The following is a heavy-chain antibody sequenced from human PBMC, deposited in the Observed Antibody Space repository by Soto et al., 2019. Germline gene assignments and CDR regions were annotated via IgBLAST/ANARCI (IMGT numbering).Heavy chain of an antibody. CDR2: INSDGSST. J-gene: IGHJ6*02. D-gene: IGHD6-13*01. Sequence: PGGSLRLSCAASGFTFSSYWMHWVRQAPGKGLEWVSRINSDGSSTSYADSVKGRFTISRDNAKNTLYLQMNSLRAEDTAVYYCARATWGTGIAMDFSYYYYYCMDVCGPGTRGTVSS. CDR3: ARATWGTGIAMDFSYYYYYCMDV. CDR1: GFTFSSYW. V-gene: IGHV3-74*01.